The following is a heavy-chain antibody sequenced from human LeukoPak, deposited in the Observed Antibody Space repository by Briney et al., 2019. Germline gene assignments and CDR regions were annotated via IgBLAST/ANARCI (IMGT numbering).Heavy chain of an antibody. Sequence: ASVKVSCKASGGTFSSYAISWVRQAPGQGLEWMGGIIPIFGTANYAQKFQGRVTITADKSTSTAYMDLSSLRSEDTAVYYCAILVTTWDGLDYWGQGTLVTVSS. CDR1: GGTFSSYA. D-gene: IGHD4-17*01. J-gene: IGHJ4*02. V-gene: IGHV1-69*06. CDR3: AILVTTWDGLDY. CDR2: IIPIFGTA.